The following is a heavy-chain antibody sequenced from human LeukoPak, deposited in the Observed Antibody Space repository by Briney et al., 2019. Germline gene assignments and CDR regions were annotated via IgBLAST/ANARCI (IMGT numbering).Heavy chain of an antibody. V-gene: IGHV3-23*01. CDR3: AKGDCSSTSCYGAFDI. CDR1: GFPFSSYA. D-gene: IGHD2-2*01. Sequence: PGGSLLLSCAASGFPFSSYAMSWVRPAPGKGLEWVSAISGSGGSTYYADSVKGRFTISRDNSKNTLYLQMNSLRAEDTAVYYCAKGDCSSTSCYGAFDIWGQGTMVTVSS. J-gene: IGHJ3*02. CDR2: ISGSGGST.